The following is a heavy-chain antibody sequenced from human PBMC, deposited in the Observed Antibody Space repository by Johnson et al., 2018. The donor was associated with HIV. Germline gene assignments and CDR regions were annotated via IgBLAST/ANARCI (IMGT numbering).Heavy chain of an antibody. V-gene: IGHV3-13*01. J-gene: IGHJ3*02. CDR3: ARGNTFDI. CDR1: GFTFSSYA. Sequence: VQLVESGGGVVQPGRSLRLSCAASGFTFSSYAMNWVRQATGKGLEWVSGIGTTGDTYYPGSVKGRFTISRDHAKNSLHLQMNSLTAGDTAVYYCARGNTFDIWGQGTLVTVSS. CDR2: IGTTGDT.